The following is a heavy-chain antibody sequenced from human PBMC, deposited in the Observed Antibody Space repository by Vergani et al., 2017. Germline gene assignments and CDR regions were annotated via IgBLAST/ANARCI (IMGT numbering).Heavy chain of an antibody. V-gene: IGHV1-69*12. D-gene: IGHD2-21*02. J-gene: IGHJ5*02. CDR3: ASDTGAYSGGDCDGWFDP. CDR1: GGTFSSYA. CDR2: IIPIFGTA. Sequence: QVQLVQSGAEVKKPGSSVKVSCKASGGTFSSYAISWVRQAPGQGLEWMGGIIPIFGTANYAQKFQGRVTITADESTRTAYMELSSLRSEDTAVYYCASDTGAYSGGDCDGWFDPWGQGTLVIVSS.